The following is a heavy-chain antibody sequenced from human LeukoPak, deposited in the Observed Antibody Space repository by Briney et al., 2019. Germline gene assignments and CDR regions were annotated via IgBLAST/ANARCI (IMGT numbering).Heavy chain of an antibody. D-gene: IGHD5-18*01. CDR2: INHFGRT. V-gene: IGHV4-34*01. CDR1: GGYFSGYY. J-gene: IGHJ4*02. CDR3: ARSYRAHQTFYSSHFFDY. Sequence: SETLSLTCAVYGGYFSGYYWNWIRQPLGKGLEWIGEINHFGRTKYNPSLKSRVTISGDTSRNQFSLKINSLTAADTAVYYCARSYRAHQTFYSSHFFDYWGQGTLVTVSS.